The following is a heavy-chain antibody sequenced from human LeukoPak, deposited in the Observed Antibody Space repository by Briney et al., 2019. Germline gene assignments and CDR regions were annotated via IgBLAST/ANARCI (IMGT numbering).Heavy chain of an antibody. CDR3: ARGGYCSGGSCYPRYNWFDP. D-gene: IGHD2-15*01. V-gene: IGHV4-4*02. CDR1: GGSISSSNW. Sequence: PSGTLSLTCAASGGSISSSNWWSWVRQPPGKGLEWIGEIYQSGSTNYNPSLKSRVTISVDKSKNQFSLKLSSVIAADTAVYYCARGGYCSGGSCYPRYNWFDPWGQGTLVTVSS. J-gene: IGHJ5*02. CDR2: IYQSGST.